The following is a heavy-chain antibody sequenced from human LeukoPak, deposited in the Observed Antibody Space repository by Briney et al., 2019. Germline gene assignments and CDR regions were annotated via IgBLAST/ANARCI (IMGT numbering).Heavy chain of an antibody. CDR2: INHSGST. J-gene: IGHJ5*02. CDR3: ARDPGIAAAVSWFDP. CDR1: GGSFSGYY. V-gene: IGHV4-34*01. D-gene: IGHD6-13*01. Sequence: SGTLSLTCAVYGGSFSGYYWSWIRQPPGKGLEWIGEINHSGSTNYNPSLKSRVTISVDTSKNQFSLKLSSVTAADTAVYYCARDPGIAAAVSWFDPWGQGTLVTVSS.